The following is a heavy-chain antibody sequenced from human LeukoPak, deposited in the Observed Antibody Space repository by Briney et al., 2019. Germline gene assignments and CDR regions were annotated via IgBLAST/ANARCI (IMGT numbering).Heavy chain of an antibody. Sequence: SETLSLTCTVSGGSISSSSYYWGWIRQPPGKGLEWIGSIYYSGSTYYNPSLKSRVTISVDTSKNQFSLKLSSVTAADTAVYYCARSPIWFSKEAFDYWGQGTLVTVSS. D-gene: IGHD3-10*01. CDR2: IYYSGST. J-gene: IGHJ4*02. CDR1: GGSISSSSYY. CDR3: ARSPIWFSKEAFDY. V-gene: IGHV4-39*01.